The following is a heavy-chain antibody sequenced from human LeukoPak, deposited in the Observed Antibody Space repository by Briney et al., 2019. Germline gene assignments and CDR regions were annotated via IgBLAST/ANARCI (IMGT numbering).Heavy chain of an antibody. J-gene: IGHJ4*02. CDR1: GFTFSSYE. CDR2: VSSSGSTI. CDR3: AKDLSSGSRRAY. D-gene: IGHD6-19*01. Sequence: GGSLRLSCAASGFTFSSYEMNWVRQAPGKGLEWVSYVSSSGSTIYYADSVKGRFTISRDNSKNTLYLQMNSLRAEDTGVYYCAKDLSSGSRRAYWGQGTLVTVSS. V-gene: IGHV3-48*03.